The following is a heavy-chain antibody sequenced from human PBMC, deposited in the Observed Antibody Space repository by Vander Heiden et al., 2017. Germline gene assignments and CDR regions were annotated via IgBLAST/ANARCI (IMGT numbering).Heavy chain of an antibody. CDR1: VGSIRDYF. CDR3: ARVGVELRDREADPQNWFDP. CDR2: IYTSGST. Sequence: QVQLQESGPRLVNSPETLSLTRTASVGSIRDYFSAWIRQPAGKGLEWIGRIYTSGSTNYNPSLKSRVTMSVDTSKNQFSLKLSSVTAADTAVYYCARVGVELRDREADPQNWFDPWGQGTLVTVSS. D-gene: IGHD1-7*01. V-gene: IGHV4-4*07. J-gene: IGHJ5*02.